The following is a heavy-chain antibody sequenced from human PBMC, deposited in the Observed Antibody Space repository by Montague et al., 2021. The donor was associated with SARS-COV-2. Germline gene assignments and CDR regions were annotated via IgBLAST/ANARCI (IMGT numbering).Heavy chain of an antibody. V-gene: IGHV4-34*01. D-gene: IGHD4-23*01. J-gene: IGHJ4*02. CDR3: ARWDPQTLTLIGLRGKSASDY. CDR2: INHSGTT. Sequence: SETLSLTCAVYGGSFSGYYWTWIRQSPGKGLEWIAEINHSGTTNYNFNPSLRSSVTISVATSKSQLSLKLSSVTAADTGVYYCARWDPQTLTLIGLRGKSASDYWGQGTLVTVSS. CDR1: GGSFSGYY.